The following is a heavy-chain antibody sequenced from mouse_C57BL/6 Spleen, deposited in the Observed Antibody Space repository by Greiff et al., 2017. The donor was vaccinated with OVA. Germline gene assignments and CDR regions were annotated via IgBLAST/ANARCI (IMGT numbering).Heavy chain of an antibody. CDR3: TTGTMVTTGGFAY. V-gene: IGHV14-1*01. Sequence: EVQLQQSGAELVRPGASVKLSCTASGFNIKDYYMHWVKQRPEQGLEWIGRIDPEDGDTEYAPKFQGKATMTADTSSNTAYLQLSSLTSEDTAVYYCTTGTMVTTGGFAYWGQGTLVTVSA. D-gene: IGHD2-2*01. CDR1: GFNIKDYY. J-gene: IGHJ3*01. CDR2: IDPEDGDT.